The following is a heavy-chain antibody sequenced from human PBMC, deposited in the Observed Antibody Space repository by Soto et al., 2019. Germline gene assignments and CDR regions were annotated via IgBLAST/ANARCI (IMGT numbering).Heavy chain of an antibody. V-gene: IGHV1-18*04. CDR2: ISAYNRNT. J-gene: IGHJ6*02. CDR3: ARRTHEYCSSRSGNYGLDV. CDR1: RYTFTSYG. Sequence: QVQLVQSGAEVKKPGASVKVSCKASRYTFTSYGIRWVRQARGQGREWMGLISAYNRNTNYAQKLHGRLPMTTYKYTITAYMEVRSLRSDETAVDYCARRTHEYCSSRSGNYGLDVWCQGTTVSAAS. D-gene: IGHD2-2*01.